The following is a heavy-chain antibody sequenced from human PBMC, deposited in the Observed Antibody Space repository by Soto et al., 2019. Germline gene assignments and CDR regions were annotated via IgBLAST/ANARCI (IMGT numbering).Heavy chain of an antibody. CDR1: GVTFSSYA. Sequence: QVPLVQSGAEVKKAGSSVTVSCKASGVTFSSYAIHWVRQAPGQGLEWMGGIIPMYGPAKYAQRFQGRVTITADESTTTVYMELTSLTSQDTAVYYCARVTSMVRGVIDNWFDPWGHGTLVTVSS. CDR3: ARVTSMVRGVIDNWFDP. CDR2: IIPMYGPA. V-gene: IGHV1-69*01. D-gene: IGHD3-10*01. J-gene: IGHJ5*02.